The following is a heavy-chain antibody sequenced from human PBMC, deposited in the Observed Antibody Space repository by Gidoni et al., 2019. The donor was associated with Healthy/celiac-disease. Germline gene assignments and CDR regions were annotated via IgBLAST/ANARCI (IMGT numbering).Heavy chain of an antibody. CDR3: ARGVVAVTTRKFVVDRRFDP. CDR1: GGSFSGYY. D-gene: IGHD4-4*01. V-gene: IGHV4-34*01. CDR2: INHSGST. Sequence: QVQLQQWGAGLLKPSETLSLTCAVYGGSFSGYYWSWIRQPPGKGLEWIGEINHSGSTNYNPSLKSRVTISVDTSKNQFSLKLSSVTAADTAVYYCARGVVAVTTRKFVVDRRFDPWGQGTLVTVSS. J-gene: IGHJ5*02.